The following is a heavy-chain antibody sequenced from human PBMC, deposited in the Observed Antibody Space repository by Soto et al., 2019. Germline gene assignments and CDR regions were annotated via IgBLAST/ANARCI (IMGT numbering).Heavy chain of an antibody. CDR2: FDPSVRYT. J-gene: IGHJ5*02. Sequence: PVESLKISWKGSGYSFNRYWISWVCQTPGKSLEWRGSFDPSVRYTNHGPSFQRHVTMSVDKSASTAHLRWSSVRASDTAMYYCARMDGFLRGITKNWFDPGGQGTLVTGSA. V-gene: IGHV5-10-1*01. CDR1: GYSFNRYW. D-gene: IGHD3-10*01. CDR3: ARMDGFLRGITKNWFDP.